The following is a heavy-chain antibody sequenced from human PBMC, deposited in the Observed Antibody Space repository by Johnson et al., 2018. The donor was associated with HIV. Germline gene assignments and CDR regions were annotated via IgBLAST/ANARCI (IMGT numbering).Heavy chain of an antibody. Sequence: QVQLVESGGGVVQPGRSLRLSCAASRFTFSSYAIHWVRQAPGKGLEWVAVIWYDGSNKYYTDSVKGRFTISRDNSKNTLYLQMNSLRAEDTAVYFCARGPIADDAFDIWGQGTMVTVSS. V-gene: IGHV3-30*04. CDR3: ARGPIADDAFDI. CDR1: RFTFSSYA. D-gene: IGHD3-16*02. J-gene: IGHJ3*02. CDR2: IWYDGSNK.